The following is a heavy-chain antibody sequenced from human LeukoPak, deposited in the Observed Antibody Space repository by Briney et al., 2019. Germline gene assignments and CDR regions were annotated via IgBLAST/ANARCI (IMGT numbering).Heavy chain of an antibody. CDR3: AELGVVTNWFDP. Sequence: ASVKVSCKVSGYTFTEMSIHWVRQTPGKGLEWLGGIDPESGERVYAQNFRGRVTMSEDTSTDTAYMEVSSLRSEDTAIYYCAELGVVTNWFDPRGQGTLVTVSS. CDR2: IDPESGER. CDR1: GYTFTEMS. D-gene: IGHD3-3*01. V-gene: IGHV1-24*01. J-gene: IGHJ5*02.